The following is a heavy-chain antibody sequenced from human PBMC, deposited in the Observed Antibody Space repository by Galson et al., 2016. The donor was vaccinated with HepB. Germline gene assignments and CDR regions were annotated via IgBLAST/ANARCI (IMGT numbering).Heavy chain of an antibody. CDR1: GITLRNFI. J-gene: IGHJ4*02. D-gene: IGHD3-9*01. CDR2: ISHDDISK. Sequence: SLRLSCAASGITLRNFIIHWVRPPPGKGLEWVAAISHDDISKYYTDSVRGRFTISRDNAKNTLYLQMNTLRVEDTAVYYCARDRDDILTGYHPLFDNWGQGTLVTVSS. V-gene: IGHV3-30-3*01. CDR3: ARDRDDILTGYHPLFDN.